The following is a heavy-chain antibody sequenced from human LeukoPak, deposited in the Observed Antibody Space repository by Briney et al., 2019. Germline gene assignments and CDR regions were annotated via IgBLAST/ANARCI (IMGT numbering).Heavy chain of an antibody. CDR2: IYSAGNT. CDR1: GFTVSSNY. J-gene: IGHJ4*02. Sequence: GGSLRLSCAASGFTVSSNYMTWVRQAPGKGLEWVSFIYSAGNTYYADYVKGRFTISRDNSKNTLYLQMNSLRAEDTAVYYCARATGTTFSYFDSWGQGTLVTVSS. D-gene: IGHD1-7*01. CDR3: ARATGTTFSYFDS. V-gene: IGHV3-66*01.